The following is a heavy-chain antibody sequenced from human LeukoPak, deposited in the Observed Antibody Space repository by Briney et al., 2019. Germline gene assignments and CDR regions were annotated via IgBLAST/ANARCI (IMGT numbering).Heavy chain of an antibody. J-gene: IGHJ2*01. CDR3: ARQWGDSGYDPDWYFDL. Sequence: SETLSLTCTVSGGSISSYYWSWIRQPPGKGLEWIGYIYYSGSNNYNPSLKSRVTISVDTSKNQFSLKLSSVTAADTAVYYCARQWGDSGYDPDWYFDLWGRGTLVTVSS. CDR1: GGSISSYY. D-gene: IGHD5-12*01. V-gene: IGHV4-59*08. CDR2: IYYSGSN.